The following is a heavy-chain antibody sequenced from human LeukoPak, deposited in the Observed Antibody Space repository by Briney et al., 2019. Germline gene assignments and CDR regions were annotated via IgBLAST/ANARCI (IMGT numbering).Heavy chain of an antibody. V-gene: IGHV1-2*06. CDR1: GYIFTCYY. CDR3: TTPVGISDAFDI. D-gene: IGHD1-26*01. J-gene: IGHJ3*02. Sequence: ASVKVSCKASGYIFTCYYMHWVRQAPGQGLEWMGRINPNSGGTNYAQKFQGRVTMTRDTSITTAYMELNRLTSDDTAVYYCTTPVGISDAFDIWGQGTMVTVSS. CDR2: INPNSGGT.